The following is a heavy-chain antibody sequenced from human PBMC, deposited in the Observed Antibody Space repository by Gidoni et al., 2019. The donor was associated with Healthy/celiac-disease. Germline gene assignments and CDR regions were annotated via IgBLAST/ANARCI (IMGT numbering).Heavy chain of an antibody. Sequence: QVQLVQSGAEVKKPRASVKVSCKASGYTFTGYYMHLVRQAPGQGLEWMGRINPNSGGTNYAQKFQGRVTMTRDTSISTAYMELSRLRSDDTAVYYCAREGCSSTSCYYEDGGDYYYYGMDVWGQGTTVTVSS. CDR1: GYTFTGYY. J-gene: IGHJ6*02. CDR3: AREGCSSTSCYYEDGGDYYYYGMDV. V-gene: IGHV1-2*06. CDR2: INPNSGGT. D-gene: IGHD2-2*01.